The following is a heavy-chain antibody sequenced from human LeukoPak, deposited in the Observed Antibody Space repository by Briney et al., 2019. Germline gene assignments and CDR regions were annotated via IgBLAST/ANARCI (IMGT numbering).Heavy chain of an antibody. CDR3: ARDPGYYGSGSQGYFDY. Sequence: SETLSLTCAVSGGSISSSNWWNWVRQPPGKGLEWIGEIYHSGSTNYNPSLKSRVTISVDKSKNQFSLKLSSVTAADTAVYYCARDPGYYGSGSQGYFDYWGQGTLVTVSS. J-gene: IGHJ4*02. V-gene: IGHV4-4*02. CDR2: IYHSGST. CDR1: GGSISSSNW. D-gene: IGHD3-10*01.